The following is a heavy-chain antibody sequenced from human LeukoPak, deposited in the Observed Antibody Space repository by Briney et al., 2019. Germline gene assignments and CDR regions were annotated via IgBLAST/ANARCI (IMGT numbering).Heavy chain of an antibody. Sequence: PSETLSLTCTVSGGSISSSSYYWGWIRQPPGKGLEWIGSIYYSGSTYYNPSLKSRVTISVDTSKNQFSLKLSSVTAADTAVYYCARHLGVGIQLWSPGYYFDYWGQGTLVTVSS. CDR1: GGSISSSSYY. D-gene: IGHD5-18*01. CDR3: ARHLGVGIQLWSPGYYFDY. J-gene: IGHJ4*02. CDR2: IYYSGST. V-gene: IGHV4-39*01.